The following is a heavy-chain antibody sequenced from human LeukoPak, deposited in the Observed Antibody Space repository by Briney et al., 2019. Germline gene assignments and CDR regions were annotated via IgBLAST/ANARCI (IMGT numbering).Heavy chain of an antibody. CDR1: GFTFSSYS. Sequence: GGSLRLSCAASGFTFSSYSMNWVRQAPGKGLEWVSSIISSSSYIYYADSVKGRFTISRDNAKNSLYLQMNSLRAEDTAVYYCARAESNGWYEGLDYWGQGTLVTVSS. CDR2: IISSSSYI. CDR3: ARAESNGWYEGLDY. V-gene: IGHV3-21*01. D-gene: IGHD6-19*01. J-gene: IGHJ4*02.